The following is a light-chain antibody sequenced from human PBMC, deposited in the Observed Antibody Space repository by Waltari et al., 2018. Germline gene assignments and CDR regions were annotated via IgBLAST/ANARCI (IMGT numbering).Light chain of an antibody. V-gene: IGLV2-11*01. J-gene: IGLJ2*01. CDR2: DVS. CDR3: CSYAGSYTLV. Sequence: QSALTQPRSVSGSPGQSVPIPCTGTSRDVGGYNYVSCYQQHPGKAPQLMIYDVSKRPSGVPDRFSGSKSGNTASLTISGLQAEDEADYYCCSYAGSYTLVFGGGTKLTVL. CDR1: SRDVGGYNY.